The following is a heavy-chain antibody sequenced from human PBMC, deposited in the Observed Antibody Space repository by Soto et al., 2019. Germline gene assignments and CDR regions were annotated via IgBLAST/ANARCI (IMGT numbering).Heavy chain of an antibody. D-gene: IGHD6-6*01. CDR1: NGSLSGYS. J-gene: IGHJ5*02. CDR3: ATGGGFIEGRMVWFDP. CDR2: INHSGTI. V-gene: IGHV4-34*01. Sequence: TLSLTCSVYNGSLSGYSWNWIRQPPGKGLEWIGEINHSGTINYNPSLRSRVTMSVDRSRNQFSLKLRSVTAADTAVYYCATGGGFIEGRMVWFDPWGQGTQVTVSS.